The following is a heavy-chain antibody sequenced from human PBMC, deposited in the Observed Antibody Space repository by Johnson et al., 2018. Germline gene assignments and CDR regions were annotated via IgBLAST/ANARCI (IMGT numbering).Heavy chain of an antibody. J-gene: IGHJ6*02. D-gene: IGHD3-3*01. V-gene: IGHV3-30*18. CDR3: AKVLRDFWSVYGDYYYGMDV. CDR1: GFTVSSYG. Sequence: VQLLESGGGVVQPGRSLRLSCAASGFTVSSYGMHWVRQAPGKGLEWVAVISYDATDKYYADSVKGRFTISRDNSKNTLYLQMNSLRAEDTAVYYCAKVLRDFWSVYGDYYYGMDVWGQGTTVTVSS. CDR2: ISYDATDK.